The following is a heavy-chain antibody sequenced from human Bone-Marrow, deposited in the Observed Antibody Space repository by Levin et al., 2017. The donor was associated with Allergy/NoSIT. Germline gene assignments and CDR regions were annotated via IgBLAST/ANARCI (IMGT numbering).Heavy chain of an antibody. CDR2: IVVGSGDT. D-gene: IGHD1-1*01. V-gene: IGHV1-58*02. CDR1: GFNFGSAA. CDR3: AAGPFNDDVRWFDP. Sequence: SVKVSCKTSGFNFGSAAIQWVRQARGQRLEWIGFIVVGSGDTKYAQRYEGRVTITRDMTTNTAYMELRDLRFEDTAVFFCAAGPFNDDVRWFDPWGPGTLVTVSS. J-gene: IGHJ5*02.